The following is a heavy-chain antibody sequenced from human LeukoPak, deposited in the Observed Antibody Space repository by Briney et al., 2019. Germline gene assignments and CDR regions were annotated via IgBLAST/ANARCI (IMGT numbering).Heavy chain of an antibody. V-gene: IGHV1-46*01. CDR1: GYTLTSYY. J-gene: IGHJ6*02. CDR2: INPSGGST. Sequence: GASVKVSCKASGYTLTSYYMHWVRQAPGQGLEWMGIINPSGGSTSYAQKFQGRVTMTRDTSTSTVYMELSSLGSEDTAVYYCAREEKAGCSGGSCYRRASYYYYYGMDVWGQGTTVTVSS. D-gene: IGHD2-15*01. CDR3: AREEKAGCSGGSCYRRASYYYYYGMDV.